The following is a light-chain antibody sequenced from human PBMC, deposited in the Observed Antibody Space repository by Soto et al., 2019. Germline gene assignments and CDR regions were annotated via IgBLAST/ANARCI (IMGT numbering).Light chain of an antibody. CDR2: DVN. J-gene: IGLJ1*01. Sequence: QSALTQPASVYGSPGQSITISCTGTSSDVGAYNYVSWYQQHPGKAPKLMIYDVNNRLSGVSNRFSGSKSGNTASLTISGLQAEDEADYYCSSYTSSSTDVFGTGTKLTVL. CDR1: SSDVGAYNY. CDR3: SSYTSSSTDV. V-gene: IGLV2-14*01.